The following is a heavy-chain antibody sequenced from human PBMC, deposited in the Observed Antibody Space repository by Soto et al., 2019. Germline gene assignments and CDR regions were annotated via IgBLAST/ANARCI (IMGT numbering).Heavy chain of an antibody. V-gene: IGHV3-33*06. CDR1: GFNFSKFG. D-gene: IGHD2-2*02. Sequence: GGSLRLSCAVSGFNFSKFGMYWVRQAPGKGLEWVAVIWYDGSQKYYTDSVQGRFTISRDNSNNTLYLQMNSLGAEDTAVYYCAKEVWGLYTFGRPLDNWGHGTLVTVSS. CDR2: IWYDGSQK. CDR3: AKEVWGLYTFGRPLDN. J-gene: IGHJ4*01.